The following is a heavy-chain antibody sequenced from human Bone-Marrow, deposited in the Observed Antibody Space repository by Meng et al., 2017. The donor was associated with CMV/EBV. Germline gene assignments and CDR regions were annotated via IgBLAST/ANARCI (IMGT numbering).Heavy chain of an antibody. J-gene: IGHJ6*04. D-gene: IGHD6-19*01. Sequence: GSLRLSCTVSGGSVSSGSYYWSWIRQPPGKGLEWIGYIYYSGSTNYNPSLKSRVTISVDTSKNQFSLKLSSVTAADTAVYYCAREPSQRYSRGTNYYYGMDVWGEGTTVTVSS. CDR3: AREPSQRYSRGTNYYYGMDV. CDR2: IYYSGST. CDR1: GGSVSSGSYY. V-gene: IGHV4-61*01.